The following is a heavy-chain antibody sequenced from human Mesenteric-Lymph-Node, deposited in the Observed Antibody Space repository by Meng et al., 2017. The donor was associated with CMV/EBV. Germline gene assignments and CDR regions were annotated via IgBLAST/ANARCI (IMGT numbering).Heavy chain of an antibody. Sequence: QVQLQQWGAGLLKPSETLSLTCAVYGGSFSAYYWSWIRQPPGKGLELIGEINHSGSTNYNPSLKSRITISVDTSKNQFSLKLTSVTAADTAVYFCASLAPLNNTKDKIPSGYWGQGTLVTVSS. CDR1: GGSFSAYY. V-gene: IGHV4-34*01. J-gene: IGHJ4*02. CDR3: ASLAPLNNTKDKIPSGY. D-gene: IGHD2-2*01. CDR2: INHSGST.